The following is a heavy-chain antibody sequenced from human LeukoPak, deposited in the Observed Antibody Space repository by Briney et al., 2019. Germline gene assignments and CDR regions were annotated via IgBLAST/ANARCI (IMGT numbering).Heavy chain of an antibody. V-gene: IGHV3-23*01. D-gene: IGHD1-1*01. J-gene: IGHJ6*02. CDR3: AQDFRPGPFDYYYGMDV. CDR2: ISGSGGST. Sequence: GGSLRLSCAASGFTFSSYAMSWVRQALGKGLEWVSAISGSGGSTYYADSVKGRFTISRDNSKNTLYLQMNSLRAEDMAVYYCAQDFRPGPFDYYYGMDVWGQGTTVTVSS. CDR1: GFTFSSYA.